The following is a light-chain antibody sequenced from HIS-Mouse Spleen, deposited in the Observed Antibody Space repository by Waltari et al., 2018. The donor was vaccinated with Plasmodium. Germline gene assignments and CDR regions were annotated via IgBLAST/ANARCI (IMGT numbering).Light chain of an antibody. CDR3: QQYNNWSFT. CDR2: GAS. Sequence: EIVMTQFPATLSVSPGERATLSCRASQSVSSNLAWSQQKPGQAPRLLIYGASTRATVIPARFSGSGSGTEFTLTISSLQSEDFAVYYCQQYNNWSFTFGPGTKVDIK. J-gene: IGKJ3*01. V-gene: IGKV3-15*01. CDR1: QSVSSN.